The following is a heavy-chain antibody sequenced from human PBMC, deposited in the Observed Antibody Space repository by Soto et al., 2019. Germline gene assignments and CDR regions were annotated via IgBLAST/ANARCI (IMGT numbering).Heavy chain of an antibody. CDR3: ARGYDYDSGGYLFDY. CDR1: GGSVSSNIYY. CDR2: IYYSGST. V-gene: IGHV4-31*02. J-gene: IGHJ4*02. Sequence: SETLSLIWIVSGGSVSSNIYYWTWIRQHPGKGPEWIGHIYYSGSTYYNPSLKSRVTISLDMSKNQFSLKLTSVSAADTAVYYCARGYDYDSGGYLFDYWGQGTLVTVSS. D-gene: IGHD3-22*01.